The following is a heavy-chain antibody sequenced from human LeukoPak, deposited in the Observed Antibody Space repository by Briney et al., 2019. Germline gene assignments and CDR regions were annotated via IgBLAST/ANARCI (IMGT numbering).Heavy chain of an antibody. D-gene: IGHD4-17*01. J-gene: IGHJ4*02. CDR2: IKQDGSEK. CDR1: GFTFSSYW. Sequence: PGGSLRLSCAASGFTFSSYWMSWVRQAPGKGLEWVANIKQDGSEKYYVDSVKGRFTISRDNAKNSLYLQMNSLRAEDTAVYYCARVAAYGPGPFDYWGQGTLVTVSS. V-gene: IGHV3-7*01. CDR3: ARVAAYGPGPFDY.